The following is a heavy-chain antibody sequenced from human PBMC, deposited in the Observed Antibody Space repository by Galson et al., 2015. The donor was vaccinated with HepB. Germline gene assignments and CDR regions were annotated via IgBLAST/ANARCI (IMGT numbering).Heavy chain of an antibody. J-gene: IGHJ5*02. CDR1: GYRFTDYY. Sequence: SVKVSCKASGYRFTDYYMHWVRQAPGQGLEWMGWINPTSGRTNYAQKFQGRVTMTRDASTYTAYMDLGRLTSDDTALYYCARDSSPPQHNWNREGYNWFHPWGREPWSSSP. CDR3: ARDSSPPQHNWNREGYNWFHP. V-gene: IGHV1-2*02. CDR2: INPTSGRT. D-gene: IGHD1-20*01.